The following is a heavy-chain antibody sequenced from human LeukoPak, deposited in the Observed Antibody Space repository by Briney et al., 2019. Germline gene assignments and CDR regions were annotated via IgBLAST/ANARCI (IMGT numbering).Heavy chain of an antibody. V-gene: IGHV1-18*03. CDR1: GYTFTSYG. D-gene: IGHD3-10*01. CDR3: VYGSGSYKHSGPFDY. Sequence: EASVKVSCKASGYTFTSYGISWVRQAPGQGLEWMGWISAYNGNTNYAQKLQGRVTMTTDTSTSTAYMELRSLRSDDMAVYYCVYGSGSYKHSGPFDYWGQGTLVAVSS. CDR2: ISAYNGNT. J-gene: IGHJ4*02.